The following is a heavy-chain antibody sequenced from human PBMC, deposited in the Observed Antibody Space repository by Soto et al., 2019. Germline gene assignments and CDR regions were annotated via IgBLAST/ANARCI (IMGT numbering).Heavy chain of an antibody. D-gene: IGHD2-15*01. CDR2: ISGSGGST. Sequence: PGGSLRLSCAASGFTFSSYAMSWVRQAPGKGLEWISAISGSGGSTYYADSVKGRFTISRDNSKNTLYLQMNSLGAEETAVYYCAKDGEDIVVVVAATGSGGFDIWGKGTMVTVSS. CDR1: GFTFSSYA. J-gene: IGHJ3*02. V-gene: IGHV3-23*01. CDR3: AKDGEDIVVVVAATGSGGFDI.